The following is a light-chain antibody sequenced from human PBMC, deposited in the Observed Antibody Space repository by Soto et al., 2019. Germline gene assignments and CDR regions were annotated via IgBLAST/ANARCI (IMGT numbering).Light chain of an antibody. Sequence: DIQMTQSPSTLSASVGDRVTITCLASQSISSWLAWYQQKPGKAPKLLIYKAPSLESGVPSRFSGSGSGTEFTLTISSLQPDDFATYYCQQYNSYPLAFGGGTEVESK. CDR1: QSISSW. J-gene: IGKJ4*01. CDR2: KAP. CDR3: QQYNSYPLA. V-gene: IGKV1-5*03.